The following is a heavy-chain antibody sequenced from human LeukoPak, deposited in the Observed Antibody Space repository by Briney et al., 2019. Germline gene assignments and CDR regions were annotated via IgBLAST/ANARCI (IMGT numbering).Heavy chain of an antibody. CDR1: GGSISSYY. CDR2: IYYSGST. V-gene: IGHV4-59*01. D-gene: IGHD4-23*01. CDR3: AREIDYGGRWFDP. J-gene: IGHJ5*02. Sequence: SETLSLTCTVSGGSISSYYWSWIRQPPGKGLEWIGYIYYSGSTNYNPSLKSRVTISVDTSKNQFSLKLSSVTAADTAVYYCAREIDYGGRWFDPWGQGTLVTVSS.